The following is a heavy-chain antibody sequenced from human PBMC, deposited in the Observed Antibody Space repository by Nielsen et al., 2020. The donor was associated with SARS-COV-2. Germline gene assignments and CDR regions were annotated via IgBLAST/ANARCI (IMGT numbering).Heavy chain of an antibody. CDR1: GFTFSSYG. Sequence: GESLKISCAASGFTFSSYGMHWVRQAPGKGLEWVAVIWYDGSNKYYADSVKGRFTISRDNSKNTLYLQMNSLRAEDTAVYYCARDHYSNYDLSFDYWGQGTLVTVSS. J-gene: IGHJ4*02. CDR3: ARDHYSNYDLSFDY. V-gene: IGHV3-33*01. D-gene: IGHD4-11*01. CDR2: IWYDGSNK.